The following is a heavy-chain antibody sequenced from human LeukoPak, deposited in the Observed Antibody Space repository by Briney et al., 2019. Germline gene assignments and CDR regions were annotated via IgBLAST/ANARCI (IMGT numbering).Heavy chain of an antibody. J-gene: IGHJ6*01. CDR2: ISGSGGST. Sequence: GGSLRLSCAASGFTFSSYDMSWVRQAPGKGLEWVSAISGSGGSTYSADSVKGRFTISRDNYKAPLYLQMNSLRAEETAEYYGAKMTRHPLPKYYTDVWGQGTTVTVSS. CDR1: GFTFSSYD. V-gene: IGHV3-23*01. D-gene: IGHD1-26*01. CDR3: AKMTRHPLPKYYTDV.